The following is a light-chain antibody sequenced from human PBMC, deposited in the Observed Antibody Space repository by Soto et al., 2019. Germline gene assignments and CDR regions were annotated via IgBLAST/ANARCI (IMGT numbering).Light chain of an antibody. V-gene: IGLV2-14*01. CDR2: GVT. J-gene: IGLJ1*01. CDR3: FSHRRGDSHV. CDR1: SRDVGGYNY. Sequence: QSVLTQPASVSGSPGQSITISCTGTSRDVGGYNYVSWYQQYPGKAPKLMIYGVTNRPSGVSNRFSGSKTGNTASLTISGLQDEDEAYYYCFSHRRGDSHVFGTGTKLTVL.